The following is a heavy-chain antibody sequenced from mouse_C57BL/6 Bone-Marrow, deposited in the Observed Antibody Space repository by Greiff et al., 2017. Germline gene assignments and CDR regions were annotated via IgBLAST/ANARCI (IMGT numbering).Heavy chain of an antibody. Sequence: QVQLQQPGTELVRPGSSVKLSCKASGYTFTSYWMDWVKQRPGQGLEWIGNIYPSDSETHYNQKFKDKATLTVDKSSSTAYMQLSSLTSEDSAVYVCARDYYGSRGFAYWGQGTLVTVSA. D-gene: IGHD1-1*01. V-gene: IGHV1-61*01. CDR2: IYPSDSET. J-gene: IGHJ3*01. CDR3: ARDYYGSRGFAY. CDR1: GYTFTSYW.